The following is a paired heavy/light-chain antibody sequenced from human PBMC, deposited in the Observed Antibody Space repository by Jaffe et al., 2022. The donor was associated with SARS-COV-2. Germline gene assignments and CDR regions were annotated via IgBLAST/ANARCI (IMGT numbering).Light chain of an antibody. CDR2: GND. CDR3: ASWDSRLSGLYV. Sequence: QSVLTQPPSVSGTPGQTVIISCSGSISNIGTNAVSWYRHLPGMAPKLLIFGNDFWPSGVPDRFSASKSGTSASLAISGLQSEDEADYYCASWDSRLSGLYVFGTGTKVTVL. V-gene: IGLV1-44*01. CDR1: ISNIGTNA. J-gene: IGLJ1*01.
Heavy chain of an antibody. D-gene: IGHD1-1*01. CDR2: VYYTGRT. CDR3: ATTTGSTVDY. CDR1: GGSINSETYY. V-gene: IGHV4-39*01. J-gene: IGHJ4*02. Sequence: QLQLQESGPGLLRTSETLSLTCSVSGGSINSETYYWGWIRQPPGKGLEWIGSVYYTGRTYYNPSLKSRLAISIDTSKNQFSLRLTSVAAADTAAYYCATTTGSTVDYWGPGTLVTVSS.